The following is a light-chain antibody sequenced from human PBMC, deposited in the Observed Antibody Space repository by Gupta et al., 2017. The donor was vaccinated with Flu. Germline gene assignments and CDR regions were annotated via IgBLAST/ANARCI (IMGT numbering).Light chain of an antibody. CDR3: AAWDDRLSEYV. CDR2: FNN. V-gene: IGLV1-44*01. CDR1: FSNIGSNT. Sequence: QSVLTQPPSASETPGQTVTISCSGSFSNIGSNTVNWYQQLPGTAPKLLIYFNNHRPSGVPGRLTGSKSGTSASLAISGLQSEDEATYFCAAWDDRLSEYVFGTGTKVSVL. J-gene: IGLJ1*01.